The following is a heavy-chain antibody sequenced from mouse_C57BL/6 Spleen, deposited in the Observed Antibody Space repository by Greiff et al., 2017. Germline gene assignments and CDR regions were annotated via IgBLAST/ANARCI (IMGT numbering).Heavy chain of an antibody. CDR2: IYPRSGNT. J-gene: IGHJ2*01. V-gene: IGHV1-81*01. Sequence: VQLQQSGAELARPGASVKLSCKASGYTFTSYGISWVKQRTGQGLEWIGEIYPRSGNTYYNEKFKGKATLTADKSSSTAYMELRSLTSEDSAVYFCARREPAFDYWGQGTTLTVSS. CDR1: GYTFTSYG. CDR3: ARREPAFDY.